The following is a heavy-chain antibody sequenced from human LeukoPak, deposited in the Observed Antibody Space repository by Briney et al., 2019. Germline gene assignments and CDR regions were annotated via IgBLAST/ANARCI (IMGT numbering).Heavy chain of an antibody. J-gene: IGHJ4*02. CDR2: ISSKAYGGTI. CDR3: TTDRALYDGFDY. D-gene: IGHD3-16*02. CDR1: GFAFGDYA. Sequence: GGSLRLSCTASGFAFGDYAVSWFRQAPGKGLEWVGFISSKAYGGTIEYAASVKGRFTISRDDSKNTLYLQMNSLKTEDTAVYYCTTDRALYDGFDYWGQGTLVTVTS. V-gene: IGHV3-49*03.